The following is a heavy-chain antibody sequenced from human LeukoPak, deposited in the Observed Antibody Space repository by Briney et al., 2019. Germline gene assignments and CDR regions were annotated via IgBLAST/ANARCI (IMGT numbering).Heavy chain of an antibody. CDR1: GVSISSYF. J-gene: IGHJ5*02. CDR2: ISTSGNT. D-gene: IGHD1-26*01. Sequence: SETLSLTCTFSGVSISSYFWSWIRQPAGKGLEWIGRISTSGNTNYNPSLKSRVTISIDPSKNQFSLKLSSVTAADTAIYYCVKDNGRWFDPRGQGTLVIVSS. CDR3: VKDNGRWFDP. V-gene: IGHV4-4*07.